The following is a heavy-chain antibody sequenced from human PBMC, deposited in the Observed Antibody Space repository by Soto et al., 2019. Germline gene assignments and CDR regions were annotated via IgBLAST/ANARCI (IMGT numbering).Heavy chain of an antibody. CDR2: ISYDGNNK. J-gene: IGHJ6*02. CDR3: AKESPKLTYYYYGMDV. CDR1: GFTFSNYG. Sequence: GGSLRLSCAASGFTFSNYGMHWVRQSPGKGLEWVAVISYDGNNKYYADSVKGRFIISRDNSKNTLYLQMNNLRAEDTAVYDCAKESPKLTYYYYGMDVWGQGTTVTVSS. V-gene: IGHV3-30*18. D-gene: IGHD3-9*01.